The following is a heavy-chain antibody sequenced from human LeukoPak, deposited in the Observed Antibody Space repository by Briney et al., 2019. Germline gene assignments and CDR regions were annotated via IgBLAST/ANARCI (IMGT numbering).Heavy chain of an antibody. D-gene: IGHD6-19*01. CDR2: ISGSGGST. Sequence: GGSLRLSCAASGFTFSNYAMSWVRQAPGKGLEWVSAISGSGGSTYYADSVKGRFTISRDNSKNTLYLQMNSLRAEDTAVYYCARGMKYSTGWYYMDVWGKGTTVTISS. V-gene: IGHV3-23*01. CDR3: ARGMKYSTGWYYMDV. J-gene: IGHJ6*03. CDR1: GFTFSNYA.